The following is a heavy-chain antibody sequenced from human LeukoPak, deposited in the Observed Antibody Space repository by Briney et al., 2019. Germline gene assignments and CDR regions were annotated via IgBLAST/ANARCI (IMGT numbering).Heavy chain of an antibody. J-gene: IGHJ4*02. CDR3: ARAGQLLYRGYFDY. Sequence: SETLSLTCAVYGGSFSGYYWSWIRQPPGKGLEWIGEINHSGSTNYNPSLKSRVTISVDTSKNQFSLKLSSVTAAGTAVYYCARAGQLLYRGYFDYWGQGTLVTVSS. D-gene: IGHD2-2*01. CDR2: INHSGST. V-gene: IGHV4-34*01. CDR1: GGSFSGYY.